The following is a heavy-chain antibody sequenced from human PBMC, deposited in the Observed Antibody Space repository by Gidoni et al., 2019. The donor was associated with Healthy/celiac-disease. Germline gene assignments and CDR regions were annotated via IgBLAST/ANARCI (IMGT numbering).Heavy chain of an antibody. D-gene: IGHD3-10*01. CDR2: IWYDGSNK. CDR3: ARSRISMVRGVIITDAFDI. Sequence: QVQLVESGGGVVQPGRSLRVSCAAAGFTFRNYGMTWVRQAPGKGLEWVAVIWYDGSNKYYTDSVKGRFTISRDNSKNTLYLQMNSLRAEDTAVYYCARSRISMVRGVIITDAFDIWGQGTMVTVSS. J-gene: IGHJ3*02. V-gene: IGHV3-33*01. CDR1: GFTFRNYG.